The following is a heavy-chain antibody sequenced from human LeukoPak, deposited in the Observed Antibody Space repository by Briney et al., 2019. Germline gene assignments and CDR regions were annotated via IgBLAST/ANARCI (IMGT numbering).Heavy chain of an antibody. J-gene: IGHJ1*01. CDR2: ISGSGGST. V-gene: IGHV3-23*01. CDR1: GFTFSSYA. Sequence: GGSLRLSCAASGFTFSSYAMSWVRQAPGKGLEWVTAISGSGGSTYYADSVKGRFTISRDNSKNTLYLQMNSLRAEDTAVYYCAKDPEYYDFWSGYPEYFQHWGQGTLVTVSS. D-gene: IGHD3-3*01. CDR3: AKDPEYYDFWSGYPEYFQH.